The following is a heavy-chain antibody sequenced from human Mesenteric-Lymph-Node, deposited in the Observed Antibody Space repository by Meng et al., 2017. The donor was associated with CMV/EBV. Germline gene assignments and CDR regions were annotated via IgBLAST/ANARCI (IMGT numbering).Heavy chain of an antibody. J-gene: IGHJ4*02. D-gene: IGHD1-26*01. CDR2: VKSASAGGAA. CDR3: PSGWDKYFDF. CDR1: AFSLNGAL. V-gene: IGHV3-15*07. Sequence: EVQLVESGAGLEKPGGSLRLSCVASAFSLNGALMTWVRQAPGKGLEWVGRVKSASAGGAADSAAPVKGRFTVSRDDSRKTVHLQMDNLKIEDPAVYYCPSGWDKYFDFWGQGALVTVSS.